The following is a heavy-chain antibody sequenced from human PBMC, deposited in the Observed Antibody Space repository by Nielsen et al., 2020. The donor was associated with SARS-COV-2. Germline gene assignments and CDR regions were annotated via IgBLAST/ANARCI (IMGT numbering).Heavy chain of an antibody. Sequence: GESLKISCAASGFTFSSYGMHWVRQAPGKGLEWVAVISYDGSNKYYADSVKGRFTISRDNSKNTLYLQMNSLRAEDTAVYYCAKEFDGNYVWGSYRSTDPFDYWGQGTLVTVSS. D-gene: IGHD3-16*02. J-gene: IGHJ4*02. CDR2: ISYDGSNK. CDR1: GFTFSSYG. CDR3: AKEFDGNYVWGSYRSTDPFDY. V-gene: IGHV3-30*18.